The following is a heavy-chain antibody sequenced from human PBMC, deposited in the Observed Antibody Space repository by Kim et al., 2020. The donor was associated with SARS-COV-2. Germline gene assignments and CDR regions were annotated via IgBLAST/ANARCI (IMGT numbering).Heavy chain of an antibody. D-gene: IGHD2-15*01. Sequence: GGSLRLSCVASGFNFNNYGLHWVRQAPGKGLEWVAVISYDGSTQYYVDSVKGRFTISRDNSKNTLYLHMSSLRTDDTAVYYCAKDGADTDNCRAFDVWGQGKMGTVSS. CDR2: ISYDGSTQ. J-gene: IGHJ3*01. CDR3: AKDGADTDNCRAFDV. V-gene: IGHV3-30*18. CDR1: GFNFNNYG.